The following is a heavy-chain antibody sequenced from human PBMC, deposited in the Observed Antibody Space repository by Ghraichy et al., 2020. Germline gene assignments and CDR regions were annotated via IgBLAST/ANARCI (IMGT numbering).Heavy chain of an antibody. J-gene: IGHJ4*02. D-gene: IGHD3-3*01. V-gene: IGHV3-23*01. Sequence: LSLTCAASGFTFSSYAMSWVRQAPGKGLEWVSAISGSGVSTYYADSVKGRFTISRDNSKNTLYLQMNSLRAEDTAVYYCAKEDYDFWSGLSTPLGYFDYWGQGTLVTVSS. CDR2: ISGSGVST. CDR3: AKEDYDFWSGLSTPLGYFDY. CDR1: GFTFSSYA.